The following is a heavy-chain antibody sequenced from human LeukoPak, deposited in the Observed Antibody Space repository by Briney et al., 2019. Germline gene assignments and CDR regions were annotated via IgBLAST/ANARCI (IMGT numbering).Heavy chain of an antibody. CDR2: INHSGST. V-gene: IGHV4-34*01. Sequence: SETLSLTCTVSGGSISNYYWSWIRQPPGKGLEWIGEINHSGSTNYNPSLKSRVTISVDTSKNQFSLKLSSVTAADTAVYYCARSMRRRITIWVFDYWGQGTLVTVSS. CDR1: GGSISNYY. D-gene: IGHD3-9*01. CDR3: ARSMRRRITIWVFDY. J-gene: IGHJ4*02.